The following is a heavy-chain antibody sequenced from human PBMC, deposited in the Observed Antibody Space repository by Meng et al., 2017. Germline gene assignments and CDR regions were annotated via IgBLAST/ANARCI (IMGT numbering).Heavy chain of an antibody. CDR3: ARSHSVTIVAFDY. D-gene: IGHD4-17*01. Sequence: RLKQWGAGRLKPSETLLPTCAVYGGSFSGYYWSWIRQPPGKGLEWIGEINHSGSTNYNPSLKSRVTMSLDTSKNQFSLRLSSVTAADTAVYYCARSHSVTIVAFDYWGQGTLVTVSS. CDR2: INHSGST. V-gene: IGHV4-34*01. J-gene: IGHJ4*02. CDR1: GGSFSGYY.